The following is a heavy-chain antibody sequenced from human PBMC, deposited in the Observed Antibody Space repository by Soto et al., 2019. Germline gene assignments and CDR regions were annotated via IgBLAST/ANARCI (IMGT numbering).Heavy chain of an antibody. Sequence: XASLALTCTVCGGSVSSRSDYRAWIRQPPGKGLEWIATIYYNGNTYYNPSLKSRATISVDASENRFSLKLRSVTAADTAVYYCARGFGGYSWFDPWGQRTLVTVSS. J-gene: IGHJ5*02. D-gene: IGHD3-22*01. V-gene: IGHV4-39*02. CDR1: GGSVSSRSDY. CDR2: IYYNGNT. CDR3: ARGFGGYSWFDP.